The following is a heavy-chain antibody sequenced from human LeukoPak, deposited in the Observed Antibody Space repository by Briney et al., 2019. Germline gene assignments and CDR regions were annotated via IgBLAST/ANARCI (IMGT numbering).Heavy chain of an antibody. Sequence: SGPTLVKPTQTLTLTCTFSGFSLSTSGVGVGWIRQPPGKALEWLALIYWDDDKRYSPSLKSRLTITKDTSKNQVVLTMTNMDPVDTATYYCAAVVVAAPTFDYWGQGTLVTVSS. CDR2: IYWDDDK. J-gene: IGHJ4*02. V-gene: IGHV2-5*02. CDR1: GFSLSTSGVG. CDR3: AAVVVAAPTFDY. D-gene: IGHD2-15*01.